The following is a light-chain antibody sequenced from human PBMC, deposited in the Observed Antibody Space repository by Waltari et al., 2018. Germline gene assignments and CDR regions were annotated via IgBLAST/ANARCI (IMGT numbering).Light chain of an antibody. J-gene: IGLJ3*02. V-gene: IGLV2-11*01. CDR1: TGNVAVYNY. CDR2: DVT. CDR3: CSYAGSYTWM. Sequence: QSALTQPRSVSGSPGQSVTIPCTGSTGNVAVYNYVSWYQQHPGKAPKLIIYDVTQRPSGVPDRFSGSKSANTASLTISGLQTEDEADYYCCSYAGSYTWMFGGGTKVTVL.